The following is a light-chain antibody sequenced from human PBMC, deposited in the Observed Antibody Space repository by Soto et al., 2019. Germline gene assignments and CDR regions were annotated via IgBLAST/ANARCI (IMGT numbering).Light chain of an antibody. CDR1: NSDVGIYDF. CDR2: EVS. CDR3: ISYTSDDVRYV. Sequence: QSALTQPASVSGTPGQSITISCTGSNSDVGIYDFVSWYQHHPGRAPKLIVSEVSHRPSGVSNRFSGSKSGNTASLTISGLQSEDEADYYCISYTSDDVRYVFGTGPKVTVL. J-gene: IGLJ1*01. V-gene: IGLV2-14*01.